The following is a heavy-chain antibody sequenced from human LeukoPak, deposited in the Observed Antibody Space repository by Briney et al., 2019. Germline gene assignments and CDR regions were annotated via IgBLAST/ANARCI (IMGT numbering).Heavy chain of an antibody. CDR1: GFIFSQYS. CDR3: ARDYGEGGYFDY. D-gene: IGHD4-17*01. J-gene: IGHJ4*02. V-gene: IGHV3-48*01. CDR2: IRSSSET. Sequence: GGSLRLSCAASGFIFSQYSMNWVRRAPGKGLEWVSHIRSSSETFYADSVKGRFTISRDNARNSLYLQMNNLRGEDTAIYYCARDYGEGGYFDYWGQGTLVTVSS.